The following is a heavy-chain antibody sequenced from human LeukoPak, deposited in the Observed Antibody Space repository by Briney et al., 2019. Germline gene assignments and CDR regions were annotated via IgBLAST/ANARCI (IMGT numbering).Heavy chain of an antibody. D-gene: IGHD3-10*01. J-gene: IGHJ3*02. CDR2: IFYSGST. V-gene: IGHV4-39*07. Sequence: SETLSLTCTVSGVSISTSNYYWGWIRQPPGKGLEWIGNIFYSGSTYYSPSLKSRVTISLDTSRNQLSLKLNSVTAADTAVYYCAKSNGYGLVDIGGQGTMVTVSA. CDR1: GVSISTSNYY. CDR3: AKSNGYGLVDI.